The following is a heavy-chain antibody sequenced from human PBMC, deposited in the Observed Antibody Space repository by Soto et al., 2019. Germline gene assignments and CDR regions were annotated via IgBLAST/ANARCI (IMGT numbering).Heavy chain of an antibody. D-gene: IGHD3-10*01. CDR2: IIPIFGTA. V-gene: IGHV1-69*13. Sequence: SVKVSCKASGGTFSSYAISWVRQAPGQGLEWMGGIIPIFGTANYAQKFQGRVTITADESTSTAYMELSSLRSEDTAVYYCAITYYYGSGSYYGDAFDIWGQGTMVTVSS. CDR3: AITYYYGSGSYYGDAFDI. CDR1: GGTFSSYA. J-gene: IGHJ3*02.